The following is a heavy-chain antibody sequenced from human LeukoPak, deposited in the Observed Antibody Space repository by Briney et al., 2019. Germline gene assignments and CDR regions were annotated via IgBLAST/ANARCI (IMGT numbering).Heavy chain of an antibody. V-gene: IGHV3-30*04. J-gene: IGHJ4*02. CDR3: ARDGGFIAAAGTYFDY. CDR1: GFTFSSYA. Sequence: GGSLRLSCAASGFTFSSYAMHWVRQAPGKGLEWVAVISYDGSNKYYADSVKGRFTISRDNSKNTLYLQMNSLRAEDTAVYYCARDGGFIAAAGTYFDYWGRGTLVTVSS. CDR2: ISYDGSNK. D-gene: IGHD6-13*01.